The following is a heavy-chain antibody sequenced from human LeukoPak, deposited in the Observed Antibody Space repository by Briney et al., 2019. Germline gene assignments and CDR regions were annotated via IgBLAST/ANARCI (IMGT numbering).Heavy chain of an antibody. CDR3: AKGGGYSSSLGPYYYYYYYMDV. J-gene: IGHJ6*03. CDR2: ISGGGGGT. Sequence: PGGSLRLSCAASGFTFYNYAMNWVRQAPGKGLEWVSGISGGGGGTYYGDSVKGRFTISRDNSKNTLYLQMNSLRAEDTAIYYCAKGGGYSSSLGPYYYYYYYMDVWGKGTTVTVSS. D-gene: IGHD6-13*01. CDR1: GFTFYNYA. V-gene: IGHV3-23*01.